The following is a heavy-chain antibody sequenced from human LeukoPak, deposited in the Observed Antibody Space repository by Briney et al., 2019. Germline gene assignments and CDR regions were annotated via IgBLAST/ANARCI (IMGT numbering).Heavy chain of an antibody. J-gene: IGHJ4*02. CDR2: IDYSGNT. V-gene: IGHV4-39*07. Sequence: PGGSLRLSCAASGFTFSSYGMSWIRQPPGKGLEWIGSIDYSGNTYYNASLKSRVTISGDTSKNQFSLKLSSVTAADTAVYYCARVKSGSTFDYWGQGTLVTVSS. CDR1: GFTFSSYG. CDR3: ARVKSGSTFDY. D-gene: IGHD1-26*01.